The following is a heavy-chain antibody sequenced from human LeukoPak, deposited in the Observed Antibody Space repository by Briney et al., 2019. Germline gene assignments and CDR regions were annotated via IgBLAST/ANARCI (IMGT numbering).Heavy chain of an antibody. D-gene: IGHD1-14*01. CDR1: GFTFSSYD. V-gene: IGHV3-13*01. CDR2: IGTAGDT. CDR3: ARALRDTGAFDI. Sequence: GESLKISCAASGFTFSSYDMHWVRQATGKGLEWVSAIGTAGDTYYPGSVKGRFTISRENAKNSLYLQMNSLRAGDTAVYYCARALRDTGAFDIWGQGTMVTVSS. J-gene: IGHJ3*02.